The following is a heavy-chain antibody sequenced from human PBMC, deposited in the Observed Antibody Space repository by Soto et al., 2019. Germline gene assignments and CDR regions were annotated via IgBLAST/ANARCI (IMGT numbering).Heavy chain of an antibody. CDR1: GGSISSYY. J-gene: IGHJ5*02. V-gene: IGHV4-4*07. CDR3: ARGVVTPAAGNWFDP. Sequence: SETLSLTCTVSGGSISSYYWSWIRQPAGKGLEWIGRIYTSGSTNYNPSLKSRVTMSVDTSKNQFSLKLSSVTAADTAVYYCARGVVTPAAGNWFDPWGQGTLVTAPQ. D-gene: IGHD6-13*01. CDR2: IYTSGST.